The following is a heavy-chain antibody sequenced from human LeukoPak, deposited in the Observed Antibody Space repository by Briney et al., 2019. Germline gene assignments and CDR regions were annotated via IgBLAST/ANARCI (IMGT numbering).Heavy chain of an antibody. D-gene: IGHD5-18*01. V-gene: IGHV3-43*01. J-gene: IGHJ4*02. CDR3: AKHSYSFGESPVNS. CDR1: GFTFDEFF. CDR2: ISWDGDST. Sequence: PGGSLRLSCAASGFTFDEFFMSWVRQRPGESLEWVSLISWDGDSTYYADSVRGRFTISRDNKKHFLYLQMSSLRPEDSAFYFCAKHSYSFGESPVNSWGQGTLVTVSS.